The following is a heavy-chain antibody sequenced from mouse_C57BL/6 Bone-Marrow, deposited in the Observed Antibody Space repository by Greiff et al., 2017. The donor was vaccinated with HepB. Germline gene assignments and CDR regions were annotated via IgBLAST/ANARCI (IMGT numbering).Heavy chain of an antibody. D-gene: IGHD1-2*01. V-gene: IGHV1-66*01. Sequence: QVQLQQSGPELVKPGASVKISCKASGYSFTSYYIHWVKQRPGQGLEWIGWIYPGSGNTKYNEKFKGKATLTADTSSSTAYMQLRGLTSEDSAVYYCGRHYYGVDYWGQGTTLTVSS. J-gene: IGHJ2*01. CDR1: GYSFTSYY. CDR3: GRHYYGVDY. CDR2: IYPGSGNT.